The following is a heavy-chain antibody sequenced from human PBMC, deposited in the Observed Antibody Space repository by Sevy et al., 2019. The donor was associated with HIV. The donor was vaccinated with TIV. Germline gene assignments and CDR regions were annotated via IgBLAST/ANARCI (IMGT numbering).Heavy chain of an antibody. CDR2: ISGSGGST. CDR1: GFTFSSYA. V-gene: IGHV3-23*01. D-gene: IGHD2-15*01. J-gene: IGHJ6*02. Sequence: GGSLRLSCAASGFTFSSYAMTWVRQAPGKGLEWVSAISGSGGSTYYADSVKGRFTISRDNSKNTLDLQMNSLRAEDTAVYYCAKAERGDCSGGSCYLRGNYYYYGMDVWGQGTTVTVSS. CDR3: AKAERGDCSGGSCYLRGNYYYYGMDV.